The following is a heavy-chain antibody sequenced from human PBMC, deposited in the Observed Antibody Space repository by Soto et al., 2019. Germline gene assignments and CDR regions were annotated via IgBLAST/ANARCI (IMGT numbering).Heavy chain of an antibody. CDR1: GFTFSNYA. CDR2: IQNDGSRT. CDR3: ARGNLGGFDL. Sequence: GGSLSLSCAASGFTFSNYAMSWVRQAPGQGLMWVAHIQNDGSRTTYADSVKGRFTISRDNAKNTMYLQMNSLRAEDTAVYYCARGNLGGFDLWGQGTTVTVSS. J-gene: IGHJ6*02. V-gene: IGHV3-74*01. D-gene: IGHD2-15*01.